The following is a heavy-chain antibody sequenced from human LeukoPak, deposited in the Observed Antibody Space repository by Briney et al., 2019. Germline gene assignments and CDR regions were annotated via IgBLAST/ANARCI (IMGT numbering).Heavy chain of an antibody. CDR1: GGSISSSSYY. V-gene: IGHV4-39*01. CDR2: IYYSGST. D-gene: IGHD3-3*02. Sequence: SETLSLTCTVSGGSISSSSYYWGWIGQPPGKGLEWIGSIYYSGSTYYNPSLKSRVTISVDTSKSQFSLKLSSVTAADTAVYYCARHSNPFFEWLTNWFDPWGQGTLVTVSS. J-gene: IGHJ5*02. CDR3: ARHSNPFFEWLTNWFDP.